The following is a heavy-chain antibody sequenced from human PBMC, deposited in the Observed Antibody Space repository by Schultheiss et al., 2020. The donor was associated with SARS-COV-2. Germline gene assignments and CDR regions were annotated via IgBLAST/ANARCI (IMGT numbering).Heavy chain of an antibody. CDR2: IFSNDEK. J-gene: IGHJ3*02. V-gene: IGHV2-26*01. Sequence: ETLSLTCTVSGGSISSGVYYWSWIRQPPGKALEWLAHIFSNDEKSYSTSLKSRLTISKDTSKSQVVLTMTNMDPVDTATYYCARIQNAFDIWGQGTMVTVSS. CDR3: ARIQNAFDI. CDR1: GGSISSGVYY.